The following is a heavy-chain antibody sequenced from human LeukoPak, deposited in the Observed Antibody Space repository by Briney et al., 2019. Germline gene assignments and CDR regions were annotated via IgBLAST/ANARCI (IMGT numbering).Heavy chain of an antibody. V-gene: IGHV3-23*01. Sequence: PGGSLGLSCAASGFTFSSYAMSWVRQAPGKGLEWVSAISGSGGSTYYADSMQGRFTISRDNSRNTLYLHMNSLRVEDTAVYYCARRERLGYSYGGGTLDIGGRETGDTVSS. J-gene: IGHJ3*02. D-gene: IGHD5-18*01. CDR2: ISGSGGST. CDR1: GFTFSSYA. CDR3: ARRERLGYSYGGGTLDI.